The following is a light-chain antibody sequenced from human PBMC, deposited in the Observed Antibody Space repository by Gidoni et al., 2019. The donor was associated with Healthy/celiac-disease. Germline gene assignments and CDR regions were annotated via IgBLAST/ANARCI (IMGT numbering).Light chain of an antibody. Sequence: DIQMTQSPSSLSASVGDRVTITCRASQSISSYLNWYQQKPGKAPKLLIYAASSLQSGVPSRFSGSGSGTDFTLTISSLQPEAFATYYCQQSYSTPWTFAPGTKVEIK. CDR1: QSISSY. CDR2: AAS. J-gene: IGKJ1*01. CDR3: QQSYSTPWT. V-gene: IGKV1-39*01.